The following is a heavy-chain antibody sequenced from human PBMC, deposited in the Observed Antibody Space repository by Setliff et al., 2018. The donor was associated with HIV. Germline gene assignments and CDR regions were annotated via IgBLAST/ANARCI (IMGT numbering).Heavy chain of an antibody. CDR2: VYPSDGST. J-gene: IGHJ5*02. V-gene: IGHV1-46*01. Sequence: ASVKVSCKASGYTFTSYYMHWVRQAPGQGLEWMGMVYPSDGSTSYAQKFQGRVTMTRDTSTSTIYMELNSLTSEDTAVYYCARDNVDSDSRTYLHHWGQGTLVTVSS. D-gene: IGHD3-22*01. CDR3: ARDNVDSDSRTYLHH. CDR1: GYTFTSYY.